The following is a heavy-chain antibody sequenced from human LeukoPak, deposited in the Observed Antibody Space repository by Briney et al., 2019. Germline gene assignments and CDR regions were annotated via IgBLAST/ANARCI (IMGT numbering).Heavy chain of an antibody. Sequence: PGGSLRLSCAASGFTVSSNYMSWVRQAPGKGLEWIGEINHSGSTNYNPSLKSRVTISVDTSKNQFSLKLSSVTAADTAVYYCARGAYIGIYLPSAVDHWGQGTLVTVSS. V-gene: IGHV4-34*01. J-gene: IGHJ4*02. CDR3: ARGAYIGIYLPSAVDH. D-gene: IGHD2-2*01. CDR1: GFTVSSNY. CDR2: INHSGST.